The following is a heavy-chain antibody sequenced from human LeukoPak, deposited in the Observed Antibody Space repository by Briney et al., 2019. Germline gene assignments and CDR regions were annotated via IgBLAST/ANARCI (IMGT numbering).Heavy chain of an antibody. V-gene: IGHV3-23*01. CDR1: GFTFSSYI. CDR2: ISGSGGST. J-gene: IGHJ4*02. CDR3: AKESHYYGSGTTFDY. Sequence: GGSLRLSCAASGFTFSSYIMNWVRQAPGKGLEWVSAISGSGGSTYYADSVKGRFTISRGNSKNTLYLQMNSLRAEDTAVYYCAKESHYYGSGTTFDYWGQGTLVTVSS. D-gene: IGHD3-10*01.